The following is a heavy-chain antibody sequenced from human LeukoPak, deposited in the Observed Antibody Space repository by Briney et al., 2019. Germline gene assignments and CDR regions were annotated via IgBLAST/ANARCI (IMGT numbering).Heavy chain of an antibody. CDR1: GGSFSGYY. V-gene: IGHV4-34*01. D-gene: IGHD2-21*01. CDR2: INHSGST. CDR3: ASVKAYCGGDCPWGWFDP. Sequence: SETLSLTCAVYGGSFSGYYWSWIRQPPGKGPEWIGEINHSGSTNYNPSLKSRVTISVDTSKNQFSLKLSSVTAADTAVYYCASVKAYCGGDCPWGWFDPWGQGTLVTVSS. J-gene: IGHJ5*02.